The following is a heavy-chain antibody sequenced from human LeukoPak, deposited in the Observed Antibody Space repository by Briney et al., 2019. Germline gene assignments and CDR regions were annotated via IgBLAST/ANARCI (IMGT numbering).Heavy chain of an antibody. CDR2: IYSGGST. V-gene: IGHV3-53*01. D-gene: IGHD5-24*01. J-gene: IGHJ4*02. CDR1: GFTVSSNY. Sequence: GGSLRLSCAASGFTVSSNYMSWVRQAPGKGLEWVSVIYSGGSTYYADSVKGRFTISRDNSKNTLYLQMDSLRAEDTAVYYCARVYKKPNYFDYWGQGTLVTVSS. CDR3: ARVYKKPNYFDY.